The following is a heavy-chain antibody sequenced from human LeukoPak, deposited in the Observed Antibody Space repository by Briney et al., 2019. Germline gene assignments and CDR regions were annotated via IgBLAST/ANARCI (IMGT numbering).Heavy chain of an antibody. CDR3: SRDVCCSSTSCYTENWFDP. D-gene: IGHD2-2*02. CDR2: ISYDGSSK. J-gene: IGHJ5*02. Sequence: GGSLRLSCAASGFTFSSYAMHWVRQAPGKGLEWVAVISYDGSSKYYADSVKGRFTISRDNSKNTLYLQMNSLRAEDTAVYYCSRDVCCSSTSCYTENWFDPWGQGNLVTVSS. CDR1: GFTFSSYA. V-gene: IGHV3-30*04.